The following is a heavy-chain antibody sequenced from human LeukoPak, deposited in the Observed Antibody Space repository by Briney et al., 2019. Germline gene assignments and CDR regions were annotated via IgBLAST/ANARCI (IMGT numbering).Heavy chain of an antibody. CDR3: ARSMRLVRGPGY. Sequence: ASVKVSCKASGYIFISYAMHWVRQAPGQRLEWMGWINAGNGNTKYSQKFQGRVTITRDTSASTAYMELSSLRSEDTAVYYCARSMRLVRGPGYWGQGTLVTVSS. J-gene: IGHJ4*02. D-gene: IGHD6-19*01. CDR2: INAGNGNT. V-gene: IGHV1-3*01. CDR1: GYIFISYA.